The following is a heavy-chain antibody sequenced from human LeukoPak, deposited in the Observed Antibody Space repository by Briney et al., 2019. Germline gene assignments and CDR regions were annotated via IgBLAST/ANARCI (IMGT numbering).Heavy chain of an antibody. Sequence: SDTLSLTCAVYGGSFSGYYWSWIRQPPGKGLEWIGEINHGGNTNSNPSLKSRVTMSVDTSKNQFSLKLSSLTAADTAMYYCARREPHGDYGGKIRYYYYMDVWGKGTTITISS. CDR2: INHGGNT. CDR1: GGSFSGYY. V-gene: IGHV4-34*01. D-gene: IGHD4-23*01. CDR3: ARREPHGDYGGKIRYYYYMDV. J-gene: IGHJ6*03.